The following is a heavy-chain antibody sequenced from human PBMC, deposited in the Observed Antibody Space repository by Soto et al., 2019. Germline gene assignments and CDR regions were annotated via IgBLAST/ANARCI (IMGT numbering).Heavy chain of an antibody. V-gene: IGHV1-2*02. Sequence: ASVKVSCKASGYTFTGYYMHWVRQAPGQGLEWMGWINPNSGGTNYAQKFQGRVTMTRDMSISTAYMELSRLRSDDTAVYYCARGSSIAPTYGMDVWGQGTTVTVSS. D-gene: IGHD6-6*01. CDR2: INPNSGGT. CDR3: ARGSSIAPTYGMDV. CDR1: GYTFTGYY. J-gene: IGHJ6*02.